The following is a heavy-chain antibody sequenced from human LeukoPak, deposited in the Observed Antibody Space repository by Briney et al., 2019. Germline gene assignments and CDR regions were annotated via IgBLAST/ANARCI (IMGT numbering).Heavy chain of an antibody. CDR2: ISSSSSYI. Sequence: GGSLRLSCAASGFTFSSYSMNWVRQAPGKGLEWVSSISSSSSYIYYADSVKGRFTISRDNAKNSLYLQMNSLRAEDTAVYYCAREDSGYDGFGYWGQGTLVTVSS. D-gene: IGHD5-12*01. CDR1: GFTFSSYS. J-gene: IGHJ4*02. V-gene: IGHV3-21*01. CDR3: AREDSGYDGFGY.